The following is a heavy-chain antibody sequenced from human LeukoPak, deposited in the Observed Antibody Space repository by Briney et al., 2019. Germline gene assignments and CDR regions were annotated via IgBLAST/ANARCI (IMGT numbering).Heavy chain of an antibody. CDR1: GGTFSSYA. Sequence: SVKVSCKASGGTFSSYAISWVRQAPGQGLEWMGGIIPIFGTANYAQKFQGRVTMTRDTSISTAYMELSRLRSDDTAVYYCARAQQLVRPSDYWGQGTLVTVSS. CDR3: ARAQQLVRPSDY. J-gene: IGHJ4*02. D-gene: IGHD6-13*01. V-gene: IGHV1-69*05. CDR2: IIPIFGTA.